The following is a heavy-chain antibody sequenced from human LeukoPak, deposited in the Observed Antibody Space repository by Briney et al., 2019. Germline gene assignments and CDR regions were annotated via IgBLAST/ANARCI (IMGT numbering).Heavy chain of an antibody. CDR3: AKDLSLAYCGGDCPPGAFDI. Sequence: PGGSLRLSCAASGFTFSSYGMHWVRQAPGKGLEWVAVISYDGSNKYYADSVKGRFTISRDNSKNTLYLQMNSLRAEDTAVYYCAKDLSLAYCGGDCPPGAFDIWGQGTMVTVSS. D-gene: IGHD2-21*02. V-gene: IGHV3-30*18. J-gene: IGHJ3*02. CDR2: ISYDGSNK. CDR1: GFTFSSYG.